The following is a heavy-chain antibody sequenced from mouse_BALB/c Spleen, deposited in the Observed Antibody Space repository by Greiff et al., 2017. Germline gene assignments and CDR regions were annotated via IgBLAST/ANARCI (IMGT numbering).Heavy chain of an antibody. D-gene: IGHD1-2*01. J-gene: IGHJ2*01. V-gene: IGHV1-87*01. CDR3: ARGETALYFDY. CDR1: GYTFTSYW. CDR2: IYPGDGDT. Sequence: LVESGAELARPGASVKLSCKASGYTFTSYWMQWVKQRPGQGLEWIGAIYPGDGDTRYTQKFKGKATLTADKSSSTAYMQLSSLASEDSAVYYCARGETALYFDYWGQGTTLTVSS.